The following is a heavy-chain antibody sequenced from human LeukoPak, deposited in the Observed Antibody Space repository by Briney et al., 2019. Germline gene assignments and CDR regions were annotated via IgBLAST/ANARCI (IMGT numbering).Heavy chain of an antibody. Sequence: GGSLRLSCTASDFEFPSFWMHWVRQAPGKGLEWVSVIYSGGSTYYADSVKGRFTISRDNSKNTLYLQMNSLRAEDTAVYYCARDGVENGYDFWSGEEAGIDAFDIWGQGTMVTVSS. J-gene: IGHJ3*02. CDR3: ARDGVENGYDFWSGEEAGIDAFDI. CDR2: IYSGGST. V-gene: IGHV3-53*01. D-gene: IGHD3-3*01. CDR1: DFEFPSFW.